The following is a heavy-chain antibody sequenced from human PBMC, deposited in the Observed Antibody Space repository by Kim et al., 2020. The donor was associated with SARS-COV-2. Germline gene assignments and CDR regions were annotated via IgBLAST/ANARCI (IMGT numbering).Heavy chain of an antibody. CDR3: ARALIGIDAFDI. V-gene: IGHV3-30*03. CDR1: GFTFSSYG. J-gene: IGHJ3*02. Sequence: GGSLRLSCAASGFTFSSYGMHWVRQAPGKGLEWVAVISYDGSNKYYADSVKGRFTISRDNSKNTLYLQMNSLRAEDTAVYYCARALIGIDAFDIWGQGTMVTVSS. D-gene: IGHD3-16*01. CDR2: ISYDGSNK.